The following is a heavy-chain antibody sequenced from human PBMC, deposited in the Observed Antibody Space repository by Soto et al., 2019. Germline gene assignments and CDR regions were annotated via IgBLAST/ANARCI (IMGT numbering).Heavy chain of an antibody. CDR2: ISAYNGNT. CDR1: GYTFTSYC. D-gene: IGHD6-13*01. V-gene: IGHV1-18*01. J-gene: IGHJ6*02. Sequence: ASVKVSCKASGYTFTSYCISWVRQSPGQGLEWMGCISAYNGNTNYAQKLQGRVTMTTDTSTSTAYMELNSLRAEDTAVYYCARDLHGYSSSWTLNYYYYGMDVWGQGTTVTVSS. CDR3: ARDLHGYSSSWTLNYYYYGMDV.